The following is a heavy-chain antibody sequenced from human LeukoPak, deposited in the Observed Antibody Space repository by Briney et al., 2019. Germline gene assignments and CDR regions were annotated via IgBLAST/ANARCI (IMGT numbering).Heavy chain of an antibody. Sequence: PGGSLRLSCAASGFTFSSYSMNWVRQAPGKGLEWVSSNSRSSSYIYYADSVKGRFTISRDNAKNSLYLQMNSLRAEDTAVYYCAREGPDFWSGYLDYYYYYMDVWGKGTTVTVSS. J-gene: IGHJ6*03. V-gene: IGHV3-21*01. CDR3: AREGPDFWSGYLDYYYYYMDV. CDR2: NSRSSSYI. D-gene: IGHD3-3*01. CDR1: GFTFSSYS.